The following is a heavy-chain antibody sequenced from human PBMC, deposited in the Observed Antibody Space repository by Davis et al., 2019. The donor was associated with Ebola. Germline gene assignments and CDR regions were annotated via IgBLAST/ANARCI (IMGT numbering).Heavy chain of an antibody. V-gene: IGHV3-7*01. Sequence: GESLKISCAASGFTFSSYWMSWVRQAPGKGLEWVANIKQDGSEKYYVDSVKGRFTISRDNAKNSLYLQMNSLRAEDTAVYYCARGGRDVTPLDHWGPGTLVTVSS. J-gene: IGHJ5*02. CDR1: GFTFSSYW. CDR3: ARGGRDVTPLDH. D-gene: IGHD2-15*01. CDR2: IKQDGSEK.